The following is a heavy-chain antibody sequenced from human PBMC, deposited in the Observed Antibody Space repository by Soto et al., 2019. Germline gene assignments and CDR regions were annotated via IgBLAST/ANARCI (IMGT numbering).Heavy chain of an antibody. J-gene: IGHJ6*02. CDR1: GFTFSSYA. CDR3: ARGGGGGTVMDV. D-gene: IGHD2-21*01. Sequence: QVQLVESGGGVVQPGRSLRLSCAASGFTFSSYAMHWVRQAPGKGLEWVAVISYDGSNKYYADSVKGRFTIYRDNSKNALYLQMNSLRAEDTAVYYCARGGGGGTVMDVWGQGSTVTVSS. V-gene: IGHV3-30-3*01. CDR2: ISYDGSNK.